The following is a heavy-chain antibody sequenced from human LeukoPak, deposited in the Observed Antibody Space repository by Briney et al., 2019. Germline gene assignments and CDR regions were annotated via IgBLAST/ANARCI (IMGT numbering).Heavy chain of an antibody. J-gene: IGHJ6*03. Sequence: ASVKVSCKASGYTFTGYYMHWVRQAPGQGLEWMGWINPNSGGTNYAQKFQGRVTMTRDTSISTAYMELSRLRSDDTAVYYCAVLRGYCSSTSCYIYYMDVWGKGTTVTVSS. D-gene: IGHD2-2*02. CDR2: INPNSGGT. CDR3: AVLRGYCSSTSCYIYYMDV. CDR1: GYTFTGYY. V-gene: IGHV1-2*02.